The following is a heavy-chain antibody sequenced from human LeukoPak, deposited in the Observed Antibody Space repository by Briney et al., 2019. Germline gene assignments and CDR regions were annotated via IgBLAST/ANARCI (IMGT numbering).Heavy chain of an antibody. CDR1: GGSISSSPYY. Sequence: KPSETLSLTCTVSGGSISSSPYYWSWIRQPPGKGLEWIGYIYYSGSTNYNPSLKSRVTISVDTSKNQFSLKLSSVTAADTAVYYCARDYSDFWSGYSYYMDVWGKGTTVTVSS. D-gene: IGHD3-3*01. CDR2: IYYSGST. J-gene: IGHJ6*03. V-gene: IGHV4-61*01. CDR3: ARDYSDFWSGYSYYMDV.